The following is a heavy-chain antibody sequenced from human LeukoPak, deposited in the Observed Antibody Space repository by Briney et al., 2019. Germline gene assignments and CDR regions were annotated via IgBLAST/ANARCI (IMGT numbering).Heavy chain of an antibody. CDR3: VTSPYYDFWSGYSLFDY. J-gene: IGHJ4*02. CDR2: IYYSGST. CDR1: GGSIGSSSYY. V-gene: IGHV4-39*01. D-gene: IGHD3-3*01. Sequence: SETLSLTCTVSGGSIGSSSYYWGWIRQPPGKGLEWIGSIYYSGSTYYNPSLKSRVTISVDTSKNQFSLKLSSVTAADTAVYYCVTSPYYDFWSGYSLFDYWGQGTLVTVSS.